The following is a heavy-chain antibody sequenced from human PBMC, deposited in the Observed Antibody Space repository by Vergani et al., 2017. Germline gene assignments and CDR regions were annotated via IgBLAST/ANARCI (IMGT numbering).Heavy chain of an antibody. V-gene: IGHV5-10-1*03. CDR2: IDPSDSYT. CDR1: GYSFTSYW. Sequence: EVPLVPSGAAVKTPGESLRISCKGSGYSFTSYWISWVRQMPGKGLEWMGRIDPSDSYTNYSPSLESRVTMSVDTSKSQFSLKLSSVTAADTAVYYCTRHWAVVAANNWFDPWGQGTLVTVSS. J-gene: IGHJ5*02. CDR3: TRHWAVVAANNWFDP. D-gene: IGHD2-15*01.